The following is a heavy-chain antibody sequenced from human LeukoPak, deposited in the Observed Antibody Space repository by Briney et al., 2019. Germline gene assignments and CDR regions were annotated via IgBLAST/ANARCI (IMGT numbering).Heavy chain of an antibody. CDR1: GGTFSSYA. J-gene: IGHJ4*02. CDR2: IIPIFGTA. CDR3: ARAITMIHGGSLDY. V-gene: IGHV1-69*13. Sequence: GASVKVSCKASGGTFSSYAISWVRQAPGQGLEWMGGIIPIFGTANYAQKFQGRVTITADESTSTAYMELSSLRSEDTAVYYCARAITMIHGGSLDYWGQGTLVTVSS. D-gene: IGHD3-22*01.